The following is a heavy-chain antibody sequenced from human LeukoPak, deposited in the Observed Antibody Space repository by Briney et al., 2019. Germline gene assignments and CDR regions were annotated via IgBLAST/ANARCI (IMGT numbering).Heavy chain of an antibody. Sequence: GGSLRLSCAASGFTVSSNYMSWVRQAPGKGLEWVSVIYSGGSTYYADSVKGRFTISRDNSKNTLYLQMNSLRAEDTAVYYCAKGPSLLWFGELFLDYWGQGTLVTVSS. CDR2: IYSGGST. CDR1: GFTVSSNY. J-gene: IGHJ4*02. CDR3: AKGPSLLWFGELFLDY. D-gene: IGHD3-10*01. V-gene: IGHV3-53*01.